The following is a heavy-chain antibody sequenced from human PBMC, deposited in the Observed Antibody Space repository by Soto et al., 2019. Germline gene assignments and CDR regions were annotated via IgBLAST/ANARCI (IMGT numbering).Heavy chain of an antibody. D-gene: IGHD6-19*01. J-gene: IGHJ4*02. CDR2: INHSGST. CDR3: ASRTKAVAGGVQRSYY. CDR1: GGSFSGYY. Sequence: QVQLQQWGAGLLKPSETLSLTCAVYGGSFSGYYWSWIRQPPGKGLEWIGEINHSGSTNYNPSLKNRVTISVDTSKNQFPLKLSSVTAADTAVYYWASRTKAVAGGVQRSYYGGQGTLVTVSS. V-gene: IGHV4-34*01.